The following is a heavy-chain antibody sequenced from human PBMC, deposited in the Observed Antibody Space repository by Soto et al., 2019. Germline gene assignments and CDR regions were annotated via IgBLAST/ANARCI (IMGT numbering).Heavy chain of an antibody. V-gene: IGHV3-30*18. CDR1: GFTFSSYG. Sequence: QVQLVESGGGVVQSGRSLRLSCAASGFTFSSYGMHWVRQAPGKGLEWVALISSDGSNKYYAASVKGRFTISRDNSKNTLYLQMNTLRAEDTAVYYCAKVRADYYYGSGPFDYWGQGTLVTVSS. CDR3: AKVRADYYYGSGPFDY. CDR2: ISSDGSNK. D-gene: IGHD3-10*01. J-gene: IGHJ4*02.